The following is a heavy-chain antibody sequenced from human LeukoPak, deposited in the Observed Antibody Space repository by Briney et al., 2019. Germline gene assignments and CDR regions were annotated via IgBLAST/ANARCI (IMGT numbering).Heavy chain of an antibody. CDR2: ISSSSSYI. CDR1: GFTFSSYS. V-gene: IGHV3-21*01. J-gene: IGHJ6*03. D-gene: IGHD3-10*01. CDR3: ARDQGITMVRGVKPYYYYYMDV. Sequence: GGSLRLSCAASGFTFSSYSMNWVRQAPGKGLEWVSSISSSSSYIYYADSVKGRFTISRDNAKNSLYLQMNSLRAEDTAVYYCARDQGITMVRGVKPYYYYYMDVWGKGTTVTVSS.